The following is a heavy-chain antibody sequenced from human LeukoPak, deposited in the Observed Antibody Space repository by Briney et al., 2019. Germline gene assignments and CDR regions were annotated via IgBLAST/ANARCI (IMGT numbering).Heavy chain of an antibody. Sequence: PGGSLRLSCTDSEFSFSDYWMTWVRQVPGKGLEWVANIKQDGSETFYVDSVRGRFTISRDNARKSLYLQMNSLRVEDTAVYFCARDCFAENNYWGQGILVTVSS. CDR2: IKQDGSET. D-gene: IGHD2-21*01. J-gene: IGHJ4*02. CDR3: ARDCFAENNY. V-gene: IGHV3-7*01. CDR1: EFSFSDYW.